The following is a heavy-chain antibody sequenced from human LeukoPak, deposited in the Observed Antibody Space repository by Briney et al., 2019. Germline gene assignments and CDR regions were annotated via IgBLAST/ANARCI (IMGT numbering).Heavy chain of an antibody. CDR1: GFTFSSYG. CDR3: ARDRRRLRGMNGDGDAFDI. J-gene: IGHJ3*02. V-gene: IGHV3-NL1*01. CDR2: IYSDGSI. Sequence: PGRSLRLSCAASGFTFSSYGMHWVRQAPGKGLEWVSMIYSDGSIFHADSVKGRFTMSRDNSRNTLDLQMNSLRVEDTAVYFCARDRRRLRGMNGDGDAFDIWGQGTMVTVSS. D-gene: IGHD1-1*01.